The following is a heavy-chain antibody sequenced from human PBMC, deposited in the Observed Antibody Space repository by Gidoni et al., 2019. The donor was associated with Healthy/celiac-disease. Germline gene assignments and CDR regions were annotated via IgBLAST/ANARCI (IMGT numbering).Heavy chain of an antibody. D-gene: IGHD5-18*01. CDR3: AKARGFTYGIDAFDI. J-gene: IGHJ3*02. Sequence: EVQLVESGGDLVQPGTSLRLSCEVSGFTFDDYAMHWVRQGPGKGLEWVSGSNWNSASAGYAESVEGRFTISRYNAKKSLYLQMTSLRPEDTAVYYCAKARGFTYGIDAFDIWGHGTMVTVSS. V-gene: IGHV3-9*01. CDR2: SNWNSASA. CDR1: GFTFDDYA.